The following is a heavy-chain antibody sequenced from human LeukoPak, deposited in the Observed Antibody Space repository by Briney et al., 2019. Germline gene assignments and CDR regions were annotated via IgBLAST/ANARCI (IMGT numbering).Heavy chain of an antibody. D-gene: IGHD6-19*01. CDR3: ARGIAVAGFDY. V-gene: IGHV3-21*01. J-gene: IGHJ4*02. CDR2: ISSSSSYI. Sequence: GGSLRLSCAASGFTFSSYSLNWVRQAPGKGLEWVSSISSSSSYIYYADSVKGRFTISRDNAKNSLYLQMNSLRAEDTAVYYCARGIAVAGFDYWGQGTLVTASS. CDR1: GFTFSSYS.